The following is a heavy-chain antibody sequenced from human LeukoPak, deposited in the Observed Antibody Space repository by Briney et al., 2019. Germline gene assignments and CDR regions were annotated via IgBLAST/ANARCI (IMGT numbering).Heavy chain of an antibody. CDR3: AKDTSYCSGGSCYSNWFGP. D-gene: IGHD2-15*01. J-gene: IGHJ5*02. V-gene: IGHV3-30*18. CDR2: ISYDGSNK. CDR1: GFTFSSYG. Sequence: GGSLRLSCAASGFTFSSYGMHWVRQAPGKGLEWVAVISYDGSNKYYADSVKGRFTISRDNSKNTLYLQMNSLRAEDTAVYYCAKDTSYCSGGSCYSNWFGPWGQGTLVTVSS.